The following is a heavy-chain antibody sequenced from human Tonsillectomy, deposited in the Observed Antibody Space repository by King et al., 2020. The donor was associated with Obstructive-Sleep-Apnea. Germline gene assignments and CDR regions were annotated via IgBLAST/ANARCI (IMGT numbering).Heavy chain of an antibody. V-gene: IGHV4-38-2*02. Sequence: QLQESGPGLVKLSETLSLICTVSGNSISSTHFWGWTGPPPGKGLEWICIIYLSGSTYSNPALKSHATISVDTPKDQSSLKVNSVTAADTAVYYCARGRSGWSEYFQHWGQGTLVTVSS. CDR3: ARGRSGWSEYFQH. J-gene: IGHJ1*01. CDR2: IYLSGST. D-gene: IGHD6-19*01. CDR1: GNSISSTHF.